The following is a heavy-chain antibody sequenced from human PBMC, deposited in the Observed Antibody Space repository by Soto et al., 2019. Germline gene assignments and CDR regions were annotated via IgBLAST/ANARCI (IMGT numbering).Heavy chain of an antibody. V-gene: IGHV4-34*01. Sequence: SETLPLTYAVDGGYFSGYYWSWIRQPPGKGLEWIGEINHSGSTNYNPSLKSRVTISVDTSKNQFSLKLSSVTAADTAVYYCARGGRIAVAGTPHYYYYGMDVWGQGTTVTVSS. CDR2: INHSGST. CDR1: GGYFSGYY. D-gene: IGHD6-19*01. CDR3: ARGGRIAVAGTPHYYYYGMDV. J-gene: IGHJ6*02.